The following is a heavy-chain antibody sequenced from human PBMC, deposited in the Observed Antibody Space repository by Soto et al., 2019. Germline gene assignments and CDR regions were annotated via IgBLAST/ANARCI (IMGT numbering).Heavy chain of an antibody. CDR1: GGSISSSSYY. Sequence: SETLSLTCTVSGGSISSSSYYWGWIRQPPGKGLEWIGSIYYSGSTYYNPSLKSRVTMSVDTSKNQFSLKLSSVTAADTAVYYCARLTLFGVDYYYYYMEVWGKGTTVTVSS. CDR3: ARLTLFGVDYYYYYMEV. D-gene: IGHD3-3*01. V-gene: IGHV4-39*01. CDR2: IYYSGST. J-gene: IGHJ6*03.